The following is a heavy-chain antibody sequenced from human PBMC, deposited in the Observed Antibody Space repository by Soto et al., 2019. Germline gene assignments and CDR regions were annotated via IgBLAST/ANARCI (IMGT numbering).Heavy chain of an antibody. D-gene: IGHD1-20*01. Sequence: SGTLSLTCTVSGGSISSYYWSWIRQPPGKGLEWIGYIYYSGSTNYNPSLKRRVTISVDTSKNQFSLKLSSVTAADTAVYYCARGATEVTGWGQGTLDTVSS. CDR2: IYYSGST. J-gene: IGHJ4*02. V-gene: IGHV4-59*12. CDR3: ARGATEVTG. CDR1: GGSISSYY.